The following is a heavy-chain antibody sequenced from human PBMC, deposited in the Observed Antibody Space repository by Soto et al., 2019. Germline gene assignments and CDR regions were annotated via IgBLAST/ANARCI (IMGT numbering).Heavy chain of an antibody. D-gene: IGHD2-21*01. Sequence: QVQLQESGPGLMKPSGTLSLTCAVSGGSITSNWWSWVRQPPGKGLEWIAEIFHTGSANYNPYLMSRLTISMDKSKNHLSLNLNSVTAADTAVYYCARHIAVSGTRGFDHWGQGTLVTVSS. J-gene: IGHJ4*02. CDR1: GGSITSNW. V-gene: IGHV4-4*02. CDR2: IFHTGSA. CDR3: ARHIAVSGTRGFDH.